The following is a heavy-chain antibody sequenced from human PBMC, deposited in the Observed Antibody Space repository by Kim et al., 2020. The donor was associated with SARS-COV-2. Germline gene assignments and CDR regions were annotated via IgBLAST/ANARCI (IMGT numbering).Heavy chain of an antibody. J-gene: IGHJ3*02. D-gene: IGHD6-6*01. V-gene: IGHV4-59*01. Sequence: SETLSLTCSVSGGSITDYYWTWIRQPPGKGLEWIGYMYYSATTNYNPSLKSRVTISVDTSKNQFSLKLTFVTAADTALYYCARVGGSSTPLSAFDIWGQGTMVTVSS. CDR3: ARVGGSSTPLSAFDI. CDR2: MYYSATT. CDR1: GGSITDYY.